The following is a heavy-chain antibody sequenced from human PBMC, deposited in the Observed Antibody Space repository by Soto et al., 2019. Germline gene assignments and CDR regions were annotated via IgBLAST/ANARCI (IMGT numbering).Heavy chain of an antibody. CDR1: GGSISSGDYY. J-gene: IGHJ4*02. Sequence: SETLSLTCTVSGGSISSGDYYWSWIRQPPGKGLEWIGYIYYSGSTYYNPSLKSRVTISVDTSKNQFSLKLSSVTAADTAVYYCARDYFWSGYGADYWGQGTLVTVSS. CDR2: IYYSGST. D-gene: IGHD3-3*01. CDR3: ARDYFWSGYGADY. V-gene: IGHV4-30-4*01.